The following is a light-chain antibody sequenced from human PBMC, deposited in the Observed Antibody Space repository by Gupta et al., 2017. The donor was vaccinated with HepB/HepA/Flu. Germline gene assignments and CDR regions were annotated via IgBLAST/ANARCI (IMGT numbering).Light chain of an antibody. V-gene: IGKV2-30*01. J-gene: IGKJ1*01. CDR2: KVS. CDR1: QSLVYSDGNTY. CDR3: MQGTQGPWT. Sequence: DVVMTQSPLSLPVTLGQPASISCRSSQSLVYSDGNTYLNWFQQRPGQSPRRLIYKVSDRDSGVPDRFSGSGSATDFTLKISRVEAEDVWVYFCMQGTQGPWTVGQGTKVEIK.